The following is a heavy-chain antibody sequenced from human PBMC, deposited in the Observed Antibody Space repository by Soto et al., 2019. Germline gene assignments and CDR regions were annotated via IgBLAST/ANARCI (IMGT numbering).Heavy chain of an antibody. CDR3: ARDSTVRGVILLGALDI. J-gene: IGHJ3*02. Sequence: SEDLSLTCTVSGGSVSSGSYYWSWIRQPPGKGLEWIGYIYYSGSTNYNPSLKSRVTISVDTSKNQFSLKLSSVTAADTAVYYCARDSTVRGVILLGALDIWGQGTMVT. D-gene: IGHD3-10*01. CDR1: GGSVSSGSYY. V-gene: IGHV4-61*01. CDR2: IYYSGST.